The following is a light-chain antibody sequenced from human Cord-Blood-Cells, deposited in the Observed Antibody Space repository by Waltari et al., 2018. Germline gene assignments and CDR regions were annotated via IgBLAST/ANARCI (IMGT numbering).Light chain of an antibody. CDR2: AAS. CDR3: QKYNSAIT. V-gene: IGKV1-27*01. Sequence: DIQMTQSPSSLSASVGHRVTITCRASQGISNYLAWYQQKPGKVPKLLIYAASTLQSGVPSRFSGSGSGTDFTLTISSLQPEDVASYYCQKYNSAITFGQGTRLEIK. J-gene: IGKJ5*01. CDR1: QGISNY.